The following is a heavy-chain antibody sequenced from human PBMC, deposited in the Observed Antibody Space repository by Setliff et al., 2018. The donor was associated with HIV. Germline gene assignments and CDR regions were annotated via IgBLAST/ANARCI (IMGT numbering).Heavy chain of an antibody. CDR1: SGSLSGYY. Sequence: PSETLSLTCAVYSGSLSGYYWNWIRQPPGKGLEWPANVYYSGGTYYNPSLNSRVTISVDTSRNQFSLKLTSVTAADTALYFCARLGDSGYDFRGYFDYWGQGKLVTVSS. D-gene: IGHD5-12*01. CDR2: VYYSGGT. CDR3: ARLGDSGYDFRGYFDY. J-gene: IGHJ4*02. V-gene: IGHV4-34*01.